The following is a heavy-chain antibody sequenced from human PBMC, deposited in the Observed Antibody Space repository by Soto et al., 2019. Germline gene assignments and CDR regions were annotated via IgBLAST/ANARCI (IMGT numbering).Heavy chain of an antibody. D-gene: IGHD3-22*01. V-gene: IGHV4-31*03. J-gene: IGHJ4*02. CDR3: ASTSLLLAYYFDY. CDR2: IYYSGST. CDR1: GGSISSGGYY. Sequence: QVQLQESGPGLVKPSQTLSLTCTVSGGSISSGGYYWSWIRQHPGKVLEWIGYIYYSGSTYYNPSLKSRVTISVDTSKNQSSLKLSSVTAADTAVYYCASTSLLLAYYFDYWGQGTLVTVSS.